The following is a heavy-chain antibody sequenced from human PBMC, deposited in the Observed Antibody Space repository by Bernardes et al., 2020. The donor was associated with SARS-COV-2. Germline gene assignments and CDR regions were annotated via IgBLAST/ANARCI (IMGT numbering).Heavy chain of an antibody. CDR3: ARDRHNWNPVDYGMDV. Sequence: VKVSCKASGYTFNNYGISWVRQAPGQGLEWMGWISAYNGYRNYALNLQGRVTMTTDTSTSTAYMELSSLRSDDTAVYYCARDRHNWNPVDYGMDVWGQGTTVTVSS. CDR1: GYTFNNYG. J-gene: IGHJ6*02. V-gene: IGHV1-18*04. D-gene: IGHD1-1*01. CDR2: ISAYNGYR.